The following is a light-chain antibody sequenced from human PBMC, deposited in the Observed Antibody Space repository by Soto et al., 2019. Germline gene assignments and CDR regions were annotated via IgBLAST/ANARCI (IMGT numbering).Light chain of an antibody. Sequence: QSALTQPPSASGSPGQSVTISCPGTRSDIGAYYYVSLYQQHPGKAPKLMIYEVSKRPSGVPDRFSGSKSGNTASLTVSGLQAEDEADYYCSSYAGSNNRVVFGGGTKLTVL. CDR2: EVS. CDR3: SSYAGSNNRVV. V-gene: IGLV2-8*01. CDR1: RSDIGAYYY. J-gene: IGLJ2*01.